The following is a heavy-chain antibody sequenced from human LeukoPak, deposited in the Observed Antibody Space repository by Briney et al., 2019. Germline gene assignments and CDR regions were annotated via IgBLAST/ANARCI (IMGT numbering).Heavy chain of an antibody. CDR2: ISTYNGNT. Sequence: ASVKVSCKSSGYSFTSYGISWVRQAPGQGLEWMGWISTYNGNTNYAQKFQGRVTLTTDTSTSTAYMELRSLRSDDTAVYYCAVVSWGSPYWGQGTLVTVSS. D-gene: IGHD7-27*01. J-gene: IGHJ4*02. CDR3: AVVSWGSPY. V-gene: IGHV1-18*01. CDR1: GYSFTSYG.